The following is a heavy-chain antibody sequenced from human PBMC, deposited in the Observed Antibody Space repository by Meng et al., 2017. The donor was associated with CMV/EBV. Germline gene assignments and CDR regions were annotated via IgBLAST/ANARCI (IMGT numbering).Heavy chain of an antibody. D-gene: IGHD2-2*01. CDR1: GGTFSSYA. CDR3: ARGGYCSSTSCRDYYYYGMDV. CDR2: IIPILGIA. Sequence: SVKVSCKASGGTFSSYAISWVRQAPGQRLEWMGGIIPILGIANYAQKFQGRVTITADKSTSTAYMELSSLRSEDTAVYYCARGGYCSSTSCRDYYYYGMDVWGQGTTVTVSS. J-gene: IGHJ6*02. V-gene: IGHV1-69*10.